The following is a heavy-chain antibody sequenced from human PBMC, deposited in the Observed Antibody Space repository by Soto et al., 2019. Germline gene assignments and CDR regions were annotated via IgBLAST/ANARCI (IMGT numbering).Heavy chain of an antibody. V-gene: IGHV3-48*03. CDR3: ASLEMATMQG. Sequence: PVGSLRRSCAASGFTFSSYEMNWVRQAPGKGLEWVSYISSSDSAIYYADSVKGRFTISRDNAKNSLYLQMNSLRAEDTAVYYCASLEMATMQGWGQGTLVTVSS. D-gene: IGHD5-12*01. CDR2: ISSSDSAI. J-gene: IGHJ4*02. CDR1: GFTFSSYE.